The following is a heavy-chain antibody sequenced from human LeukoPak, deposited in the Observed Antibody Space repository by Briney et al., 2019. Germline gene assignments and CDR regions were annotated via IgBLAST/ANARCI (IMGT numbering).Heavy chain of an antibody. CDR2: IWYDGSNK. CDR1: GFSFSNHG. Sequence: GGSLRLSCAASGFSFSNHGIHWVRQAPGTGLEWVSLIWYDGSNKYYADSVKGRFTISRDDSKNTVYLQMNSLRAGDTSVYYCARDGEYCSAGCTSHSYSYGLDVWGQGTTVTVSS. CDR3: ARDGEYCSAGCTSHSYSYGLDV. J-gene: IGHJ6*02. V-gene: IGHV3-33*01. D-gene: IGHD2-15*01.